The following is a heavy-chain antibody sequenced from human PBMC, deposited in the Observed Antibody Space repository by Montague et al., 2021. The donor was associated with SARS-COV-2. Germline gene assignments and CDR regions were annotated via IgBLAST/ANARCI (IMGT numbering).Heavy chain of an antibody. CDR2: ISYDGSNK. V-gene: IGHV3-30-3*01. CDR3: ARDGDVYVWKSYPYFDY. D-gene: IGHD3-16*02. CDR1: GFTFSSYA. Sequence: SLRLSCAASGFTFSSYAMHWVRQAPGKGLEWVAVISYDGSNKYYADSVKGRFTISRDNSKNTLYLQLTSLRAEDTAVYYCARDGDVYVWKSYPYFDYWGQGTLVTVST. J-gene: IGHJ4*02.